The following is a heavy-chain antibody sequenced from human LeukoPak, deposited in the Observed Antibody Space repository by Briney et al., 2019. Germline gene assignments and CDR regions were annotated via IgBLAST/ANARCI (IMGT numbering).Heavy chain of an antibody. CDR2: IYSGGST. CDR3: VSARSGSFDY. V-gene: IGHV3-53*01. J-gene: IGHJ4*02. D-gene: IGHD3-3*01. CDR1: GFTVSSNY. Sequence: GGSLRLSCAASGFTVSSNYMSWVRQAPGKGLEWVSVIYSGGSTYYADSVKGRFTISRDNSKNTLYLQMNSLRAEDTAVYYCVSARSGSFDYWGQGTLVTVSS.